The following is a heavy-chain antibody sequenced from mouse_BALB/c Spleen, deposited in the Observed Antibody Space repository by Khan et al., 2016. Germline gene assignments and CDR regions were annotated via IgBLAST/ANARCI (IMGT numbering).Heavy chain of an antibody. CDR2: INTYTGEP. J-gene: IGHJ3*01. D-gene: IGHD1-1*01. V-gene: IGHV9-3-1*01. Sequence: QIQLVQSGPELKKPGETVRISCKASGYTFTNYGMNWVKQAPGKGLKWMGWINTYTGEPTYADDFKGRFAFSLETSASTAYLQINNLKNEDTATYCCARPDYCSSRGFAYWGQGTLVTVSA. CDR1: GYTFTNYG. CDR3: ARPDYCSSRGFAY.